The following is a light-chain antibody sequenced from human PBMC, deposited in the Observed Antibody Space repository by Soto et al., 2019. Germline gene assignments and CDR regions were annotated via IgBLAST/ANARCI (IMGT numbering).Light chain of an antibody. J-gene: IGLJ1*01. CDR2: HVS. CDR3: ISFPSDNIYV. V-gene: IGLV2-14*03. CDR1: SSDFGGYNY. Sequence: LTQPASVSGSPGQSITISCTGTSSDFGGYNYVSWYQQYPGKVPKLLIYHVSNRPSGVSNRFSGSKSGNTASLTISGLQAEDEAAYFCISFPSDNIYVLGNGTKVTV.